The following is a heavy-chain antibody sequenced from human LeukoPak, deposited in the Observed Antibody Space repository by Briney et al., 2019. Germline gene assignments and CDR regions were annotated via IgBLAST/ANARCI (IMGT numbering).Heavy chain of an antibody. D-gene: IGHD1-7*01. CDR3: ARDPELRASFYNWFDP. J-gene: IGHJ5*02. V-gene: IGHV3-53*01. Sequence: GGSLRLSCAASGFTVSSNYMSWVRQAPGKGLEWVSVIYSGGSTYYADSVKGRFTISRDNSKNTLYLQMNSLRAEDTAVYYCARDPELRASFYNWFDPWGQGTLVTVSS. CDR1: GFTVSSNY. CDR2: IYSGGST.